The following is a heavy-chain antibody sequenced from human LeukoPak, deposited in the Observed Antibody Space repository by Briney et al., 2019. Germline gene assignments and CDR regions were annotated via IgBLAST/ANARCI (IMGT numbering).Heavy chain of an antibody. V-gene: IGHV3-23*01. J-gene: IGHJ4*02. CDR3: AKDGCSSTSCYGGVDY. D-gene: IGHD2-2*01. CDR2: ISGSGGST. CDR1: GFTFSSYA. Sequence: GGSLRLSCAASGFTFSSYAMSWVRQAPGKGLEWVSAISGSGGSTYYADSVKGRFTISRDNSKNTLYLQMNSLRAEDSAVYYCAKDGCSSTSCYGGVDYWGQGTLVTVSS.